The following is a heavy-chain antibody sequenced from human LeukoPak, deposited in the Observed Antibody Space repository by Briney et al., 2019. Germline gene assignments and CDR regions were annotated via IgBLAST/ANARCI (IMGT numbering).Heavy chain of an antibody. D-gene: IGHD3-22*01. CDR1: GYTFTGYY. CDR2: INPNSGGT. J-gene: IGHJ4*02. V-gene: IGHV1-2*02. Sequence: ASVKVSCKASGYTFTGYYMHWVRQAPGQGLEWMGWINPNSGGTNYAQKFQGRVTMTRDTSISTAYMELSRLRFDDTAVYYCARSQASITMIVVVFDYWGQGTLVTVSS. CDR3: ARSQASITMIVVVFDY.